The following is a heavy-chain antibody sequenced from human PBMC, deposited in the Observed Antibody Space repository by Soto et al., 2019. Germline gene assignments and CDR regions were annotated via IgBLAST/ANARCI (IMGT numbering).Heavy chain of an antibody. J-gene: IGHJ4*02. CDR2: ISAYNGNT. D-gene: IGHD3-22*01. V-gene: IGHV1-18*01. CDR3: ARDDRYYYDSSGYLAHLGGGGGY. CDR1: GYTFTSYG. Sequence: QVQLVQSGAEVKKPGASVKVSYKASGYTFTSYGISWVRQAPGQGLEWMGWISAYNGNTNYAQKLQGRVTMTTDTSTSTAYMELRSLRSDDTAVYYCARDDRYYYDSSGYLAHLGGGGGYWGQGTLVTVSS.